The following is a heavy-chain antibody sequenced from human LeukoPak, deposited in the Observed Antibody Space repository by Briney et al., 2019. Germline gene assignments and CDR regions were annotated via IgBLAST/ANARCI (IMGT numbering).Heavy chain of an antibody. J-gene: IGHJ4*02. CDR1: GGSFSSYY. V-gene: IGHV4-59*01. Sequence: PSETLSLTCAVYGGSFSSYYWSWIRQPPGKGLEWIGYIYYSGTTNYNPSLKSRVTISVDTSKNQFSLKLSSVTAADTAMYYCARVAYYGSGSYRHFDYWGQGTLVTVSS. D-gene: IGHD3-10*01. CDR2: IYYSGTT. CDR3: ARVAYYGSGSYRHFDY.